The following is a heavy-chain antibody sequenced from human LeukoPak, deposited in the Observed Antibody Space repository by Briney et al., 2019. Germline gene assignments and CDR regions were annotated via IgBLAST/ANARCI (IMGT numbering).Heavy chain of an antibody. J-gene: IGHJ5*02. CDR2: ISSSSYI. Sequence: PGGSLRLSCAASGFTFSSYSMNWVRQAPGKGLEWVSSISSSSYIYYADSVKGRFTISRDNAKNSLYLQMNSLRAEDTAVYYCAREVADYDSSGYYSSGDWFDPWGQGTLVTVSS. CDR1: GFTFSSYS. CDR3: AREVADYDSSGYYSSGDWFDP. D-gene: IGHD3-22*01. V-gene: IGHV3-21*01.